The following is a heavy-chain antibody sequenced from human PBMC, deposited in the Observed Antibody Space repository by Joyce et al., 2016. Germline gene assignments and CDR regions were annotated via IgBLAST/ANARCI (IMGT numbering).Heavy chain of an antibody. J-gene: IGHJ4*02. CDR2: ITWNSDNI. CDR1: GFTFDDYA. V-gene: IGHV3-9*01. D-gene: IGHD3-22*01. CDR3: AKDPFFYYDNSGYFDS. Sequence: EVQLVESGGGLVQPGRSLRLSCAASGFTFDDYAMHWVRQAPGKGLGWVSGITWNSDNIAYADSGKGRFTISRDNAKNSLYLQMNNLRREDTALYFCAKDPFFYYDNSGYFDSWGQGTLVTVSS.